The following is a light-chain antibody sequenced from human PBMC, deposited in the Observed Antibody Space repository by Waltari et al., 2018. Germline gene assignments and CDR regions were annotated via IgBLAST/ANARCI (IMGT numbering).Light chain of an antibody. CDR1: QGINNY. Sequence: DIQMTQSPSSLSASVGDRVTITCRASQGINNYLAWFQQKPGKAPKSLIYAASNLQSGVPSNFSGSASGTEFTLTISSLQPEDFATYYCQQYNSYPLTFGGGTKVEIK. V-gene: IGKV1-16*02. CDR3: QQYNSYPLT. J-gene: IGKJ4*01. CDR2: AAS.